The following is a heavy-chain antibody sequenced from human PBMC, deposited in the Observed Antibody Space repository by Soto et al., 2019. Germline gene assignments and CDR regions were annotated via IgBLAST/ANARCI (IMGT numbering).Heavy chain of an antibody. J-gene: IGHJ6*02. CDR1: GFTFSSYA. V-gene: IGHV3-23*01. Sequence: GGSLRLSCAASGFTFSSYAMSWVRQAPGKGLEWVSAISGSGGSTYYADSVKGRFTISRDNSKNTLYLQMNSLRAEDTAVYYCAKDLGFHYYYYGMDVWGQGTTVTVSS. CDR2: ISGSGGST. D-gene: IGHD3-3*01. CDR3: AKDLGFHYYYYGMDV.